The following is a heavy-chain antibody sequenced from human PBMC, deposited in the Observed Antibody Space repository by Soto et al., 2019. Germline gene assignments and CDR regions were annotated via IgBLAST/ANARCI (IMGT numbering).Heavy chain of an antibody. V-gene: IGHV1-18*01. CDR3: ARDIVVVPAASKTGSTPPGRFDP. CDR2: ISAYNGNT. Sequence: GASVKVSCKASGYTFTSYGISWVRQAPGQGLEWMGWISAYNGNTNYAQKLQGRVTMTTDTSTSTAYMELRSLRSDDTAVYYCARDIVVVPAASKTGSTPPGRFDPWGQGTLVTVSS. D-gene: IGHD2-2*01. CDR1: GYTFTSYG. J-gene: IGHJ5*02.